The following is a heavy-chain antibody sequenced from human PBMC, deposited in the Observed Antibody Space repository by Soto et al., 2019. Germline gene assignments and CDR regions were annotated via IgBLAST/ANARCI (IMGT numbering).Heavy chain of an antibody. V-gene: IGHV3-74*01. Sequence: PGGSLRLSCAASGFTFSSYWMHWVRQAPGKGLVWVSRINSDGSSTSYADSVKGRFTISRDNAKNTLYLQMNSLRAEDTAVYYCARGGSLHWYFDLWVRGTLVTVSS. CDR3: ARGGSLHWYFDL. CDR1: GFTFSSYW. CDR2: INSDGSST. D-gene: IGHD1-26*01. J-gene: IGHJ2*01.